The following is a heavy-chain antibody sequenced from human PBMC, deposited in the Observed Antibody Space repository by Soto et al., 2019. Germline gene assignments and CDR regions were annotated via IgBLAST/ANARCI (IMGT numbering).Heavy chain of an antibody. CDR1: GGSFSGYY. D-gene: IGHD1-26*01. CDR2: INHSGST. J-gene: IGHJ4*02. CDR3: ARGREVGYFDY. V-gene: IGHV4-34*01. Sequence: SETLSLTCAVYGGSFSGYYWSWIRQPPGKGLEWIGEINHSGSTNYNPSLKSRVTISVDTSKNQFSLKLSSVTAADTAVYYCARGREVGYFDYWGQGTLVTVSS.